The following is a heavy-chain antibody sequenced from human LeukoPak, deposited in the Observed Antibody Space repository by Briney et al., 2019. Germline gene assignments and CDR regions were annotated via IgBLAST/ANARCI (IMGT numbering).Heavy chain of an antibody. CDR2: ISSSSSYI. V-gene: IGHV3-21*01. CDR1: GFTFSSYN. J-gene: IGHJ4*02. CDR3: ARIRGSGSYADY. D-gene: IGHD3-10*01. Sequence: GGSLRLSCAASGFTFSSYNMNWVRQAPGKGLEWVSSISSSSSYIYYADSVKGRFTISRDNAKNSLYLQMNSLRAEDTAVYYCARIRGSGSYADYWGQGTLVTVSS.